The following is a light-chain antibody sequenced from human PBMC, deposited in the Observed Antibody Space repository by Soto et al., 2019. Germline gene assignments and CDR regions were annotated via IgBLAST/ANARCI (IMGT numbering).Light chain of an antibody. CDR1: QSVSSSY. J-gene: IGKJ4*01. Sequence: EIVLTQSPGTRSLSPGERATLSCRASQSVSSSYLAWYQQKPGQAPWLLIYGASSRATGLPERLSGSGSGTDFTLTISRLEPEDCAVYYCQQYGSSPLLTFGGGTKVEIK. CDR2: GAS. V-gene: IGKV3-20*01. CDR3: QQYGSSPLLT.